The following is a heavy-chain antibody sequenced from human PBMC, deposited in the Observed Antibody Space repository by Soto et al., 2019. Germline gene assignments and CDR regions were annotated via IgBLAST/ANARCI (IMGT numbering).Heavy chain of an antibody. CDR2: ISAYNGNT. D-gene: IGHD6-6*01. V-gene: IGHV1-18*04. Sequence: QVQLVQSGAEVKKPGASVKVSCKASGYTFTSYGISWVRQAPGQGLEWMGWISAYNGNTNYAQKLQGRVTMTTDTSKSTAYMELRSLRSDDTAVYYCARDSSSYLYYYYGMDVWGQGTTVTVSS. CDR3: ARDSSSYLYYYYGMDV. J-gene: IGHJ6*02. CDR1: GYTFTSYG.